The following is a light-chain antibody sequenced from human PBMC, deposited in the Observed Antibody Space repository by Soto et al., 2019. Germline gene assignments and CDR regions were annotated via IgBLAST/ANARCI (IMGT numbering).Light chain of an antibody. CDR1: QSVSSNY. V-gene: IGKV3-20*01. CDR2: GAS. Sequence: EIVLTQSPGTLSLSPGERATLSCRASQSVSSNYLAWYQRKPGQAPRLLIYGASNRATDIPNRFNGSGSGTDFTLTITRLEPEDFVVYYCQQYGSSPPTFGQGTKVEI. CDR3: QQYGSSPPT. J-gene: IGKJ1*01.